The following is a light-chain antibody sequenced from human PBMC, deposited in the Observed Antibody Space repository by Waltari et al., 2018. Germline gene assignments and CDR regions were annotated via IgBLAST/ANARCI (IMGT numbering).Light chain of an antibody. CDR2: AVS. V-gene: IGLV2-11*01. CDR3: CSYAGSYTYV. Sequence: QSALTQPRSVSGSPGQSATISCTGTSSDVGGYNNVSWYHQHPGKAPKLMIYAVSKRPSGVPDRFSGSKSGNTASLTISGLQAEDEADYYCCSYAGSYTYVFGTGTKVTVL. CDR1: SSDVGGYNN. J-gene: IGLJ1*01.